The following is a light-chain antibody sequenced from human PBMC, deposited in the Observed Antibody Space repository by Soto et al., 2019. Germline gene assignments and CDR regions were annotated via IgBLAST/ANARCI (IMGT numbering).Light chain of an antibody. V-gene: IGLV2-14*01. CDR3: SSYGGNDWV. Sequence: QSALTQPASVSGSPGQSITISCTGTSSDVGGYNYVSWYQHHPSKAPKIMISEVSNRPSGVSNRFSGSKSGNTASLTVSGLQAEDEADYHCSSYGGNDWVFGGGTKLTVL. CDR1: SSDVGGYNY. J-gene: IGLJ3*02. CDR2: EVS.